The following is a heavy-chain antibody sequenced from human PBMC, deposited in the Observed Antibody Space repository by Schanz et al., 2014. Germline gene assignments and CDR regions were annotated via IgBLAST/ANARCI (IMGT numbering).Heavy chain of an antibody. Sequence: VQLVESGGGVVQPGRSLRLSCAAYGFTLSSYAMHWVRQAPGKGLEWVSTISASGGSTYYADSVKGRFTISRDNSKNILYLQMNSLRAEDTAVYYCAKARRKSNCSGGRCFHYSYYGMDVWDQGTTVTVSS. CDR3: AKARRKSNCSGGRCFHYSYYGMDV. D-gene: IGHD2-15*01. CDR1: GFTLSSYA. J-gene: IGHJ6*02. CDR2: ISASGGST. V-gene: IGHV3-23*04.